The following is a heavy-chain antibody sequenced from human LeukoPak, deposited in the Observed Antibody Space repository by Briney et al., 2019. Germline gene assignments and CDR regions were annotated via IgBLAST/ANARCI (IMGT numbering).Heavy chain of an antibody. D-gene: IGHD6-13*01. CDR3: ARPKLRYSSSQNFDY. J-gene: IGHJ4*02. Sequence: ASVKVSCNASGYTFTSYGISWVRQAPGQGLEWMGWISAYNGNTNYAQKLQGRVTMTTDTSTSTAYMELRSLRSDDTAVYYCARPKLRYSSSQNFDYWGQGTLVTVSS. CDR2: ISAYNGNT. V-gene: IGHV1-18*01. CDR1: GYTFTSYG.